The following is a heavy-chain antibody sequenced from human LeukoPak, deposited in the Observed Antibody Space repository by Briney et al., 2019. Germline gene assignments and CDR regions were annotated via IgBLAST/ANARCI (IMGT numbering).Heavy chain of an antibody. J-gene: IGHJ4*02. D-gene: IGHD5-12*01. CDR3: AKAQDTVATLIDY. Sequence: GGSLRLSCAASGFTFSSYAMSWVRQAPGKGLEWVAAICDSGSSKYYADSVKGRFTISRDNSKNTLYLQMNSLRAEDTAVYYCAKAQDTVATLIDYWGQGTLVTVSS. CDR2: ICDSGSSK. CDR1: GFTFSSYA. V-gene: IGHV3-23*01.